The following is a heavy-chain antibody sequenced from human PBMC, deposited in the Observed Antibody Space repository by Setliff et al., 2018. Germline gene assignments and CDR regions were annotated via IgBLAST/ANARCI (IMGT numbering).Heavy chain of an antibody. J-gene: IGHJ4*02. CDR1: GYNFTTYW. D-gene: IGHD3-22*01. Sequence: PGESLKISCKGSGYNFTTYWIGWVRQMPGEGLEWMGIIYPGDSDARYSPSFQGQVTISADKSINTAYLQWSSLKASDTAMYYCATSGHYFPFEYWGQGTLVTVSS. CDR3: ATSGHYFPFEY. CDR2: IYPGDSDA. V-gene: IGHV5-51*01.